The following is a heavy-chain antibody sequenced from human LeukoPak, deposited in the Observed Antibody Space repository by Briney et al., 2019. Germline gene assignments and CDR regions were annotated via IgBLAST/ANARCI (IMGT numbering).Heavy chain of an antibody. CDR1: GGSISSGDYF. V-gene: IGHV4-30-4*01. CDR2: IYYGGST. J-gene: IGHJ4*02. D-gene: IGHD6-13*01. CDR3: ARHRIAAAEFDY. Sequence: SETLSLTCTVSGGSISSGDYFWSWIRQPPGKGLEWIGYIYYGGSTYYNPSLKSRVTISVDTSKNQFSLKLSSVTAADTAVYYCARHRIAAAEFDYWGQGTLVTVSS.